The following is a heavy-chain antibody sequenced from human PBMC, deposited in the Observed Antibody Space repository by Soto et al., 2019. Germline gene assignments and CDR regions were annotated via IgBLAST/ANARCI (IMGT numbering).Heavy chain of an antibody. CDR2: ISYDGSNK. CDR3: AKDLRRQAAAGIDAFDI. V-gene: IGHV3-30*18. Sequence: QVQLVESGGGVVQPGRSLRLSCAASGFTFSSYGMHWVRQAPGKGLEWVAVISYDGSNKYYADSVKGRFTISRDNSKNTLYLQMNSLRAEDTAVYYCAKDLRRQAAAGIDAFDIWGQGTMVTVSS. J-gene: IGHJ3*02. CDR1: GFTFSSYG. D-gene: IGHD6-13*01.